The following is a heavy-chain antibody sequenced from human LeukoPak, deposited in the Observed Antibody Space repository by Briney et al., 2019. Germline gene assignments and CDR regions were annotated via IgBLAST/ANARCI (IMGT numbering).Heavy chain of an antibody. J-gene: IGHJ6*03. CDR2: MNPNSGNT. CDR1: GYTFTSYD. CDR3: ARGTRVVPAAIARSDYYYYMDV. Sequence: GASVKVSCKASGYTFTSYDINWVRQATGQGLEWMGWMNPNSGNTGYAQKFQGRVTITRNTSISTAYMELSSLRSEDTAVYYCARGTRVVPAAIARSDYYYYMDVWGKGTTVTVSS. D-gene: IGHD2-2*01. V-gene: IGHV1-8*03.